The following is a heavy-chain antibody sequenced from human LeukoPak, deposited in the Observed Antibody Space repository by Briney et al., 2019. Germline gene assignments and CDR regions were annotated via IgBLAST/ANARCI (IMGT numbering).Heavy chain of an antibody. CDR1: GGSFSGYY. J-gene: IGHJ6*03. V-gene: IGHV4-34*01. Sequence: SETLSLTCAVYGGSFSGYYWSWIRQPPGKGLEWIGEINHSGSTNYNPSLKSRATISVDTSKNQFSLKLSSVTAADTAVYYCARYRAEEVRVGKTYYYYYYMDVWGKGTTVTVSS. CDR3: ARYRAEEVRVGKTYYYYYYMDV. D-gene: IGHD1-14*01. CDR2: INHSGST.